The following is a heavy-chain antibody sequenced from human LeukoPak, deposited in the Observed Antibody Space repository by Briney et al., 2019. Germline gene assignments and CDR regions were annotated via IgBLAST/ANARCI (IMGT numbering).Heavy chain of an antibody. CDR3: ARDLVVTSWQQWAFDI. Sequence: SETLSLTCTVSGGSISTYYWSWIRQPPGKGLEWIGYIYYSGSTNYNPSLKSRVTISVDTSKNQFSLKLTSVTAADTAVYYCARDLVVTSWQQWAFDIWGQGTMVTVSS. J-gene: IGHJ3*02. CDR2: IYYSGST. D-gene: IGHD2-2*01. V-gene: IGHV4-59*01. CDR1: GGSISTYY.